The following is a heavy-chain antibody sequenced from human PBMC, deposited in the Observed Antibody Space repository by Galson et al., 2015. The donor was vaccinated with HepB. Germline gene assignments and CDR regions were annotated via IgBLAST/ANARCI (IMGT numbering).Heavy chain of an antibody. CDR3: ARDELLQQWLVRTVY. Sequence: SVKVSCKASGYTFTSYGISWVRQAPGQGLEWMGWISAYNGNTNYAQKLQGRVTMTTDTSTSTAYMELRSLRSDDTAVYYCARDELLQQWLVRTVYWGQGTLVTVSS. CDR1: GYTFTSYG. V-gene: IGHV1-18*04. CDR2: ISAYNGNT. J-gene: IGHJ4*02. D-gene: IGHD6-19*01.